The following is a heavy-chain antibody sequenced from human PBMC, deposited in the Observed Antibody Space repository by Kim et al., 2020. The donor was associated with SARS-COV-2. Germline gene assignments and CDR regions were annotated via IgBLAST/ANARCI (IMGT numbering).Heavy chain of an antibody. D-gene: IGHD3-3*02. J-gene: IGHJ4*02. Sequence: GGSLRLSCAASGFTFSTYWMSWVRQAPGKGLEWVSNIKDDGSAKYYVDSVKGRFTISSDNAKNTLYLQMNSLRAEDTAVYYCARSFSGPQAGDYWGQGTLGTVSS. V-gene: IGHV3-7*03. CDR2: IKDDGSAK. CDR1: GFTFSTYW. CDR3: ARSFSGPQAGDY.